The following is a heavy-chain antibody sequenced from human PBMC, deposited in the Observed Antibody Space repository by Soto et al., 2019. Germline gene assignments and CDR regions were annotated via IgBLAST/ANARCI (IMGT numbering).Heavy chain of an antibody. V-gene: IGHV1-3*01. CDR3: ARDEVPAAMPGYYYGMDV. CDR1: GYRFAIST. Sequence: ASANLSCKDSGYRFAISTMQWVRQATGKRPEWMGWINAGNGFTKYSPKFQGRVTITRDTSASTAYMELSSLRSEETAVYYCARDEVPAAMPGYYYGMDVWGQGTTVTVSS. J-gene: IGHJ6*02. CDR2: INAGNGFT. D-gene: IGHD2-2*01.